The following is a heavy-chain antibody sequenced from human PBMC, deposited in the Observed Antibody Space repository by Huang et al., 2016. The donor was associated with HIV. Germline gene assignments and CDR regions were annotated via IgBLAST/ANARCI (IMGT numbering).Heavy chain of an antibody. D-gene: IGHD3-10*01. Sequence: EVQLVESGGGLVQPGGYLRLACAASGFSFSRYWMHWVRQVPGKGLVWVSHSNSDGSSTSYADSVKGRFTISRDNAKNTLYLQMNSLRAEDTAVYYCARGSRQGKYYYGSGTAYWGQGTLVTVSS. CDR1: GFSFSRYW. CDR3: ARGSRQGKYYYGSGTAY. V-gene: IGHV3-74*01. J-gene: IGHJ4*02. CDR2: SNSDGSST.